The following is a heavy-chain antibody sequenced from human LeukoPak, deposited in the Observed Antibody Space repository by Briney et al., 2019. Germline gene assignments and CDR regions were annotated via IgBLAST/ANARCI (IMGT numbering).Heavy chain of an antibody. Sequence: PGGSLRLSCAASGFTISSYAMHWVRQAPGKGLEWVAVISYDGSNKYYADSVEGRFTISRDNSKNTLYLQMNSLRAEDTAVYYCARAGRGIVVVRRAFDIWGQGTMVTVSS. J-gene: IGHJ3*02. D-gene: IGHD3-22*01. CDR2: ISYDGSNK. CDR1: GFTISSYA. V-gene: IGHV3-30-3*01. CDR3: ARAGRGIVVVRRAFDI.